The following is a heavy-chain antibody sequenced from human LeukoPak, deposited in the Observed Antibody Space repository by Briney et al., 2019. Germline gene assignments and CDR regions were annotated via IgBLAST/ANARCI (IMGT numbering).Heavy chain of an antibody. J-gene: IGHJ4*02. CDR2: ITSNGGTS. CDR1: GFTFSSYA. CDR3: VKVSSTVGATYFDY. V-gene: IGHV3-64D*06. Sequence: PGGSLRLSCSASGFTFSSYAMHWVRQAPGKGLDYISGITSNGGTSYHADSVKGRFTISRDNSKNTLYFQMSSLRAEDTAVYYCVKVSSTVGATYFDYWGQGTLVTVSS. D-gene: IGHD1-26*01.